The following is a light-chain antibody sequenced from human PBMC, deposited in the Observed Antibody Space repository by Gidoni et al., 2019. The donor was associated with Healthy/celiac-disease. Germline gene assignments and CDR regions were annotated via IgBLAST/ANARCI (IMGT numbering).Light chain of an antibody. Sequence: DIQLTKSPSFLSASVGDRVTITCRARQSISSYLAWYQQKPGKAPKLLIYAAVTLQSGVPSRFSGSGSGTEFTLTISSLQPEDFATYYCQQLNSYPMYTFGQGTKLEIK. V-gene: IGKV1-9*01. J-gene: IGKJ2*01. CDR2: AAV. CDR3: QQLNSYPMYT. CDR1: QSISSY.